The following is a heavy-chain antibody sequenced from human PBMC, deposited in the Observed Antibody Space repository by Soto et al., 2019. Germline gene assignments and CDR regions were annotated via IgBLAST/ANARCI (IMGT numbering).Heavy chain of an antibody. CDR1: GYTFTSYD. D-gene: IGHD1-1*01. J-gene: IGHJ6*03. CDR3: AREYNWNDPYYYYMDV. V-gene: IGHV1-8*01. CDR2: MNPNSGNT. Sequence: VASVKVSCKASGYTFTSYDINWVRQATGQGLEWMGWMNPNSGNTGYAQKFQGRVTMTRNTSISTAYMELSSLRSEDTAVYYCAREYNWNDPYYYYMDVWGKGTTVTVSS.